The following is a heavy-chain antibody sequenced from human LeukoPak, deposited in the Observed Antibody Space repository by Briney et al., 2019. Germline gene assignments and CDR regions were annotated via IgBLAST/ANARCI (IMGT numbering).Heavy chain of an antibody. D-gene: IGHD2-2*01. V-gene: IGHV3-30*02. J-gene: IGHJ4*02. Sequence: GGSLRLSCAASGFTFSSCGMHWVRQAPGKGLEWVAFIRYDGSNKYYADSVKGRFTISRDNSKNTLYLQMNSLRAEDTAVYYCAKDPRVDCSSTSCFPQFDYWGQGTLVTVSS. CDR1: GFTFSSCG. CDR2: IRYDGSNK. CDR3: AKDPRVDCSSTSCFPQFDY.